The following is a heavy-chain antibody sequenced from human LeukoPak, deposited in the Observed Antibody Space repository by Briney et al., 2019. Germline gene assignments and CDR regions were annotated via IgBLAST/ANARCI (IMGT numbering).Heavy chain of an antibody. Sequence: ASVKVSCKASGYSFTSNYIHWVRQAPGQGLEWMGMIYPRDGNTSYAQKFQGRVTVTRDTSTSTVHMELSGLRSEDTAVYYCARDQEAFDYWGQGTLVTVSS. CDR2: IYPRDGNT. CDR3: ARDQEAFDY. V-gene: IGHV1-46*01. CDR1: GYSFTSNY. J-gene: IGHJ4*02.